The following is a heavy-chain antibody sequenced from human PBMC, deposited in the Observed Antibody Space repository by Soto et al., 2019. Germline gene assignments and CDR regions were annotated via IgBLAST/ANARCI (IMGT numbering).Heavy chain of an antibody. CDR1: GGTFSSYA. D-gene: IGHD3-3*01. CDR2: IIPIFGTA. J-gene: IGHJ6*02. CDR3: CITIFGVVTDYYYYGMDV. V-gene: IGHV1-69*12. Sequence: QVQLVQSGAEVKKPGSSVKVSCKASGGTFSSYAISWVRQAPGQGLEWMGGIIPIFGTANYAQKFQGRVTITADESTSTAYMVLSSRRSEDTAVYDCCITIFGVVTDYYYYGMDVWGQGTTVTVSS.